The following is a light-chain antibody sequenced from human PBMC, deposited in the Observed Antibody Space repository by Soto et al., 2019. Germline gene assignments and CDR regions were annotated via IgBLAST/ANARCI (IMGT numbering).Light chain of an antibody. V-gene: IGKV3-11*01. Sequence: IVFTQSPATLSLSPGDRASLSCRASQSVGTFFAWYQRKPGESPRLLIYDASNRATSSPPRFSGSGAGADVTLTISSLEPEDVVVYYCQQCSNWPKWTFGQGTKVDIK. CDR3: QQCSNWPKWT. CDR1: QSVGTF. J-gene: IGKJ1*01. CDR2: DAS.